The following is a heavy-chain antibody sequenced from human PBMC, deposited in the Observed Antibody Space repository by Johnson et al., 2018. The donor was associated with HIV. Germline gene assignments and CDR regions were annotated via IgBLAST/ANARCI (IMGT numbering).Heavy chain of an antibody. V-gene: IGHV3-74*02. J-gene: IGHJ3*02. Sequence: EVQLVESGGTLVKPGGSLSLSCAASGFTFSSYWMHWVRQAPGKGLVWVSRINSDGSNTTYTDSVKGRFTISSDNAKNTLYLQRNSLRAEDTAVYYCARGGYCRGGSCYPYDAFDIWGQGTMVNVSS. D-gene: IGHD2-15*01. CDR3: ARGGYCRGGSCYPYDAFDI. CDR2: INSDGSNT. CDR1: GFTFSSYW.